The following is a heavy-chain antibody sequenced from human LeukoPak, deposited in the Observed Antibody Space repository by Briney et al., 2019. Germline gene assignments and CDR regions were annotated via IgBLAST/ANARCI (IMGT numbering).Heavy chain of an antibody. CDR1: RDSISGYL. D-gene: IGHD2-8*02. V-gene: IGHV4-4*07. Sequence: PSGTLSLTCTVSRDSISGYLWTWVRQPAGKGLEWIRRVHASGGDNYTPALRSRVSMSLDTSNNQFFLKLTSVTAADTAIYYCAREVTGPPTYYYYRMDVWGNGTTVTVSS. CDR3: AREVTGPPTYYYYRMDV. CDR2: VHASGGD. J-gene: IGHJ6*04.